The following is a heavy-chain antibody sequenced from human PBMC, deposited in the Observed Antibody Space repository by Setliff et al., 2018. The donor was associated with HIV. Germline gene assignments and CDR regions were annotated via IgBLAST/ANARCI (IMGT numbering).Heavy chain of an antibody. D-gene: IGHD2-2*01. Sequence: GESLKISCKGSGHSFTSYWIGWVRQMPGKGLEWMGIVYPGDSNTRYSPSFQGQVTISADQSVSTAYLQWSSLKASDNAMYYCARHLGLPDATDYMDVWGKGTTVTVSS. CDR3: ARHLGLPDATDYMDV. CDR2: VYPGDSNT. V-gene: IGHV5-51*01. CDR1: GHSFTSYW. J-gene: IGHJ6*03.